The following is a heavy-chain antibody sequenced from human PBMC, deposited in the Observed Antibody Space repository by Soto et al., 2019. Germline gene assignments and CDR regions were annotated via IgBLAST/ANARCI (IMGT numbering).Heavy chain of an antibody. CDR2: IYYSGNT. V-gene: IGHV4-59*12. Sequence: SVTLSLTCTVSGGSINSFYWCYIRQPQGKGLEWLGYIYYSGNTNYNPSLKSRVTISVDTLKNQFSLKLSSVTAADTAVYYCVRLFDGTSGYYPYFDYWGQGTLVTVSS. CDR3: VRLFDGTSGYYPYFDY. D-gene: IGHD3-22*01. J-gene: IGHJ4*02. CDR1: GGSINSFY.